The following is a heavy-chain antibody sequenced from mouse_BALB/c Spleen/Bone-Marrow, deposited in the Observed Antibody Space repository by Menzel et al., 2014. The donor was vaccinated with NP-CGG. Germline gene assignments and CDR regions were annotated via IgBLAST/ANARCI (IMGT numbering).Heavy chain of an antibody. J-gene: IGHJ4*01. D-gene: IGHD1-1*02. CDR1: GFDFSRYW. V-gene: IGHV4-1*02. CDR3: AREGYGLGSLDGGVDY. CDR2: VSPDSSTI. Sequence: EVKLMESGGGLVQPGGSLKLSRAASGFDFSRYWMSWVRQAPGKGLEWIGEVSPDSSTINYTPSLKDKFIISRDNAKNTLYLQMSKVRSEDTALYYCAREGYGLGSLDGGVDYWGQGTSVTVPS.